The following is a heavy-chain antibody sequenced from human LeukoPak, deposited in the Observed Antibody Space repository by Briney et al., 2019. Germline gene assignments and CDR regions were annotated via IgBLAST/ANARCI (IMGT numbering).Heavy chain of an antibody. Sequence: SETLSLTCTVSGGSLSSYYWSWIRQAPGKGLEWTGDIFSSGSTNYNPSLKSRVTMSVDTSKNQFSLKLSSVTAADTAVYYCARELVRGALDYWGQGTLVTVSS. V-gene: IGHV4-59*12. CDR1: GGSLSSYY. CDR2: IFSSGST. D-gene: IGHD3-10*01. CDR3: ARELVRGALDY. J-gene: IGHJ4*02.